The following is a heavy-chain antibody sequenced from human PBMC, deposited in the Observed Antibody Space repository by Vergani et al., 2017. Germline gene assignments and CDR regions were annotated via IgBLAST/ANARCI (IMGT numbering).Heavy chain of an antibody. Sequence: EVQLLESGGDLVQPGGSLRISCAASGFTFDNYAMTWVRQAPGKGLEWVSAISGSGDTTYYADSVKGRFTISRDNSRNTLYLQMNSLRADDTAVYYCATPSIVSTIINWFDPWGQGTLVTVSS. CDR2: ISGSGDTT. CDR3: ATPSIVSTIINWFDP. V-gene: IGHV3-23*01. CDR1: GFTFDNYA. J-gene: IGHJ5*02. D-gene: IGHD5/OR15-5a*01.